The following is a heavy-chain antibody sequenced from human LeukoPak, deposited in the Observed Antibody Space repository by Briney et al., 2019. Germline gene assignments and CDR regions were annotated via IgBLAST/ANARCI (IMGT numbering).Heavy chain of an antibody. CDR3: VKDSDIVVAIGAS. V-gene: IGHV3-7*03. D-gene: IGHD2-15*01. CDR1: GFNFGEFW. CDR2: IKEDGSES. Sequence: GSLRLSCAASGFNFGEFWMAWVRQTPGMGLEWVADIKEDGSESFYVDSVKGRFTISRDNSKNSLDLQMNNLRADDTAVYYCVKDSDIVVAIGASWGQGSLVTVSS. J-gene: IGHJ4*02.